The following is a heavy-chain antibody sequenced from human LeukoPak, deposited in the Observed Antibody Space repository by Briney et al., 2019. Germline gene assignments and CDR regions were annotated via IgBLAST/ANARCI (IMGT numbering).Heavy chain of an antibody. Sequence: ASVKVSCKASGYTFTDNYMHWVRQAPGQGLECMGWINPNSGGTNSAQEFQGRVTMTRDTSTSTSYMELNSLRSDDTAVYYCARGRDQDANGVLFEYWGQGTLVTVSS. CDR3: ARGRDQDANGVLFEY. V-gene: IGHV1-2*02. CDR2: INPNSGGT. D-gene: IGHD4/OR15-4a*01. CDR1: GYTFTDNY. J-gene: IGHJ4*02.